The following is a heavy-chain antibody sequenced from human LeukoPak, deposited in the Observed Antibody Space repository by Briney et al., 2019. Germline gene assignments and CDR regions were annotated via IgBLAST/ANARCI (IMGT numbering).Heavy chain of an antibody. CDR2: INHRGSI. Sequence: PSETLSLTCAVYGESFSGYYWSWIRQPPGKGLEWIGEINHRGSINYNPSLKSRVTLSVDTSKNQFSLKLSSVTAADTAVYYCARSYYYGSGSYFLGYWGQGTLVTVSS. J-gene: IGHJ4*02. V-gene: IGHV4-34*01. CDR1: GESFSGYY. D-gene: IGHD3-10*01. CDR3: ARSYYYGSGSYFLGY.